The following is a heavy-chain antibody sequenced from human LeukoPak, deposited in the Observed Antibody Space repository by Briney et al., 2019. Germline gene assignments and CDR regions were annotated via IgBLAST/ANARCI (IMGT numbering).Heavy chain of an antibody. J-gene: IGHJ4*02. CDR2: IHYSGAT. D-gene: IGHD6-19*01. CDR1: GGSISDYY. Sequence: SETLSLTCTVSGGSISDYYWSWIRQPPGKGLEWIGYIHYSGATNCNPSLKSRVTMSVDTSKNQFSLKLNSVTAADTAVYYCARHSSGWHLDFWCQGTLVTVSS. V-gene: IGHV4-59*01. CDR3: ARHSSGWHLDF.